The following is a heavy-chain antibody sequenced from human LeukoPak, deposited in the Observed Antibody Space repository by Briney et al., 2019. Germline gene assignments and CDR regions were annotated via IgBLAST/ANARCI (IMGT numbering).Heavy chain of an antibody. CDR1: GFTFSSYS. Sequence: GGSLRLSCAASGFTFSSYSVNWVRQAPGKGLEWVSYISSSSSTIYYADSVKGRSTISRDNAKNSLYLQMNSLRDEDTAVYYCARDGSSGWYSHFDYWGQGTLVTVSS. CDR2: ISSSSSTI. D-gene: IGHD6-19*01. CDR3: ARDGSSGWYSHFDY. V-gene: IGHV3-48*02. J-gene: IGHJ4*02.